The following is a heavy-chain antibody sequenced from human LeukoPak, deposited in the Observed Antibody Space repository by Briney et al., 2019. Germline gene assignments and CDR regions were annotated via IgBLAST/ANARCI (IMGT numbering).Heavy chain of an antibody. V-gene: IGHV1-2*02. Sequence: ASVKVSCKASGYTFTSYGISWVRQAPGQGLEWMGWINPNSGSTNYAQKFQGRVTMTRDTSISTAYMELSRLGSDDTAVYYCARGGLPIYYYMDVWGKGTTVTVSS. CDR2: INPNSGST. CDR3: ARGGLPIYYYMDV. D-gene: IGHD4-11*01. CDR1: GYTFTSYG. J-gene: IGHJ6*03.